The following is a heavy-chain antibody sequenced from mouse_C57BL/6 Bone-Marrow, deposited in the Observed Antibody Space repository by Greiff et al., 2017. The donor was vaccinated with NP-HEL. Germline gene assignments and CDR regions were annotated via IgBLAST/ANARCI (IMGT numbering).Heavy chain of an antibody. CDR2: IYWDDDK. J-gene: IGHJ1*03. CDR1: GFSLSTSGMG. Sequence: QVTLKVSGPGLLQPSHSLSLSCSFSGFSLSTSGMGVIWIRHPSGKGLEWLAHIYWDDDKRYNPFLKSQPTISKDTSRNQVFLKITSVDTAETATYDCARRGGRNDGYFWYFDVWGTGTTVTVSS. V-gene: IGHV8-12*01. CDR3: ARRGGRNDGYFWYFDV. D-gene: IGHD2-3*01.